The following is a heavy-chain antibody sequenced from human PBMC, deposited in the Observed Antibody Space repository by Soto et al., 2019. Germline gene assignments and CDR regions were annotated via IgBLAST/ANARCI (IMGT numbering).Heavy chain of an antibody. D-gene: IGHD4-17*01. CDR3: TRVGGYYGDYPNFDY. Sequence: QVQLQESGPGLVKPSETLSLTCTVSGGSINGYYWSWIRQPPGKGLQWIGYIYYSGSTNYNPSLNSRVTISVVSSKNQVSLKLSSVTAADTAVYYCTRVGGYYGDYPNFDYWGQGTLVTVSS. CDR1: GGSINGYY. V-gene: IGHV4-59*01. J-gene: IGHJ4*02. CDR2: IYYSGST.